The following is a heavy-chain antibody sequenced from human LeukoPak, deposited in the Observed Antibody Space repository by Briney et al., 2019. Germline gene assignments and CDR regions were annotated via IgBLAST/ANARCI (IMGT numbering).Heavy chain of an antibody. CDR3: ARESPSSSWTFDY. D-gene: IGHD6-13*01. V-gene: IGHV1-69*04. CDR2: IIPILGIA. CDR1: GGTFSSYT. Sequence: SVTVSCKASGGTFSSYTISWVRQAPGQGLEWMGRIIPILGIANYAQKFQGRVTITADKSTSTAYMELSSLRSEDTAVYYCARESPSSSWTFDYWGQGTLVTVSS. J-gene: IGHJ4*02.